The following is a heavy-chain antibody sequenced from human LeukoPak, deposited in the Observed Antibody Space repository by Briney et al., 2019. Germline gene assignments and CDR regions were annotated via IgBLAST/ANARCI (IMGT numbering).Heavy chain of an antibody. CDR3: ARHSGHGDSSGYYFFDY. CDR2: IYYSGST. J-gene: IGHJ4*02. D-gene: IGHD3-22*01. CDR1: GGSISSYY. Sequence: TSETLSLTCAVSGGSISSYYWSWIRQPPGKGLEWIGYIYYSGSTNYNPSLKSRVTISVDTSKNQFSLKLNSVTAADTAVYYCARHSGHGDSSGYYFFDYWGQGTLVTVSS. V-gene: IGHV4-59*08.